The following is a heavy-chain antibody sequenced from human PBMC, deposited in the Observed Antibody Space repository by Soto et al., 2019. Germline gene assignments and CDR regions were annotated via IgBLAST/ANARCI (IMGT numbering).Heavy chain of an antibody. CDR2: SIPIFGTA. Sequence: QVQLVQSGAEVKKPGSSVKVSCKASGGTFNNYPITWVRQAPGQGLEWMGGSIPIFGTANYAQKFQGRVTISVDESTSTAYMELSSRRSEDTAVYYCARGRGYSGDDHYYYYDMDVWPQGTTVTVSS. CDR3: ARGRGYSGDDHYYYYDMDV. V-gene: IGHV1-69*01. D-gene: IGHD5-12*01. CDR1: GGTFNNYP. J-gene: IGHJ6*02.